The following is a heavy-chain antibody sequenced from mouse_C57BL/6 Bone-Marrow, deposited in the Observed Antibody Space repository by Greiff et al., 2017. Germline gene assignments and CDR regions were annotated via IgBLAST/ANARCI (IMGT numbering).Heavy chain of an antibody. CDR1: GFTFSDYY. CDR3: ARHDYYGSSYKGMDY. Sequence: EVQRVESGGGLVQPGGSLKLSCAASGFTFSDYYMYWVRQTPEKRLEWVAYISNGGGSTYYPDTVKGRFTISRDNAKNTLYLQMSRLKSEDTAMYYCARHDYYGSSYKGMDYWGQGTSVTVSS. D-gene: IGHD1-1*01. CDR2: ISNGGGST. V-gene: IGHV5-12*01. J-gene: IGHJ4*01.